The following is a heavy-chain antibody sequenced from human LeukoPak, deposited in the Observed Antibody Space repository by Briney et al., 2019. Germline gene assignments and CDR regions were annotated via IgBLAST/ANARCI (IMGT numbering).Heavy chain of an antibody. Sequence: SSETLSLTCAVYGGSFSGYYWSWIRQPPGKGLEWIGEINHSGSTNYNPSLKSRVTISVDTSKNQFSLKLSSVTAADTAVYYCARLNWYYYRFSLVFLGYYFDYWGQGTLVTVSS. CDR2: INHSGST. D-gene: IGHD3-10*01. J-gene: IGHJ4*02. CDR3: ARLNWYYYRFSLVFLGYYFDY. V-gene: IGHV4-34*01. CDR1: GGSFSGYY.